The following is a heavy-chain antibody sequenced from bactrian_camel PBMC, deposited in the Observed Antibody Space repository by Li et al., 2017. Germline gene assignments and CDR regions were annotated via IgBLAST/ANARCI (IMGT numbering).Heavy chain of an antibody. CDR2: IFTDGGTP. V-gene: IGHV3S40*01. D-gene: IGHD3*01. CDR3: AAGRAGCPIPPATTYDY. J-gene: IGHJ4*01. Sequence: VQLVESGGGLVQPGGSLRLSCAASEYTYSSACMGWFRQAPGKEREGVAAIFTDGGTPYYVDSVEGRFTISRDNAKNTVYLEMNNLKPEDTAVYYCAAGRAGCPIPPATTYDYYAQGTQVTVS. CDR1: EYTYSSAC.